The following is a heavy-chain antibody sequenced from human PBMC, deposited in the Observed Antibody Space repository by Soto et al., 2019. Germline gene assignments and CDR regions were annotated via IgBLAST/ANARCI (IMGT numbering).Heavy chain of an antibody. D-gene: IGHD3-22*01. V-gene: IGHV1-2*04. J-gene: IGHJ4*02. CDR2: INPNSGGT. CDR3: ARGVRRYYDSSGYYFFDY. Sequence: ASVKVSCKASGYTFSNYGITWVRQAPGQGLEWMGWINPNSGGTNYAQKFQGWVTMTRDTSISTAYMELSRLRSDDTAVYYCARGVRRYYDSSGYYFFDYWGQGTLVTVSS. CDR1: GYTFSNYG.